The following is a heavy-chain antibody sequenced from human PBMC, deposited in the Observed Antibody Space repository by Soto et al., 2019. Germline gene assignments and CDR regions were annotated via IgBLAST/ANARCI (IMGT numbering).Heavy chain of an antibody. CDR1: GGTFSSYA. CDR3: ARDHGGRTPHTVYYDSSGYYNY. D-gene: IGHD3-22*01. J-gene: IGHJ4*02. CDR2: IIPIFGTA. Sequence: QMQLVQSGAEVKKPGSSVKVSCKASGGTFSSYAISWVRQAPGQGLEWMGGIIPIFGTANYAQKFQGRVTITADESTSTAYMELSSLRSEDTAVYYCARDHGGRTPHTVYYDSSGYYNYWGQGTLVTVSS. V-gene: IGHV1-69*01.